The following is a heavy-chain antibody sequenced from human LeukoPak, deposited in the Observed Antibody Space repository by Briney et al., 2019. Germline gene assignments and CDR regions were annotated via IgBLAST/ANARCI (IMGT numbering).Heavy chain of an antibody. Sequence: GGSLRLSCAASGFTFSAFAMIWVRQPPGKGLEWVANIKQDGSEKYYVDSVKGRFTISRDNAKNSLYLQMNSLRAEDTAVYYCARDLGDTAMVSPFDYWGQGTLVTVSS. CDR2: IKQDGSEK. V-gene: IGHV3-7*01. J-gene: IGHJ4*02. D-gene: IGHD5-18*01. CDR3: ARDLGDTAMVSPFDY. CDR1: GFTFSAFA.